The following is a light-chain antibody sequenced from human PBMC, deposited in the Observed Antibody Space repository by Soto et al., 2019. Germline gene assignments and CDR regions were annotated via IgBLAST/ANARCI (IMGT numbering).Light chain of an antibody. CDR1: QSIGAS. J-gene: IGKJ4*01. CDR2: KAS. V-gene: IGKV1-5*03. Sequence: DIQMTQSPSTLYASVGDRVTITCRASQSIGASLAWFQQKPGKAPNLLIYKASSLESGVPSRFSGSGSGTEFTLTISTLQPDDFAPYHCQQYNSSPLTFGGGTKVEIK. CDR3: QQYNSSPLT.